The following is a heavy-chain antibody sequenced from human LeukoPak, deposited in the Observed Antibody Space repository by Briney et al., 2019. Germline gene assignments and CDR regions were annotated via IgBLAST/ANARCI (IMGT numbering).Heavy chain of an antibody. Sequence: GGSLRLSCVASGFTFNPYAVTWVRQPPGEGLEWVSGISGTGSSTSYADSVKGRFSISRDNLKNTVYLQMNSLRAEDTAVYYCAKSGYDYVWGTYADYRGQGTLATASS. V-gene: IGHV3-23*01. CDR2: ISGTGSST. CDR1: GFTFNPYA. D-gene: IGHD3-16*01. CDR3: AKSGYDYVWGTYADY. J-gene: IGHJ4*02.